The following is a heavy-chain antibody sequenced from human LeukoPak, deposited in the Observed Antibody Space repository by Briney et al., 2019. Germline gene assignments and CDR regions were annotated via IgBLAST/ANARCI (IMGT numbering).Heavy chain of an antibody. V-gene: IGHV3-11*04. CDR3: ATRPGYSSGWHEAGN. Sequence: GGSLRLSCAASGFTFSDYYMSWIRQAPGKGLEWVSYISSSGSTIYYADSVKGRFTISRNNAKNSLYLQMNSLRAEDTAVYYCATRPGYSSGWHEAGNWGQGTLVTVSS. CDR2: ISSSGSTI. CDR1: GFTFSDYY. D-gene: IGHD6-19*01. J-gene: IGHJ4*02.